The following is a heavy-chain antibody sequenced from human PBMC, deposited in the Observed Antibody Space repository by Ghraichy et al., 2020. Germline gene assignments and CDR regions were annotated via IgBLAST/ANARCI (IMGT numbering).Heavy chain of an antibody. Sequence: GGSLRLSCAASGFTFSSYWMSWVRQAPGKGLEWVANIKQDGSEKYYVDSVKGRFTISRDTAKNSLYLQMTSLRAEDTAVYYWAGDPEQWLAFDYWGQGTLVTVSS. V-gene: IGHV3-7*01. CDR3: AGDPEQWLAFDY. CDR2: IKQDGSEK. D-gene: IGHD6-19*01. J-gene: IGHJ4*02. CDR1: GFTFSSYW.